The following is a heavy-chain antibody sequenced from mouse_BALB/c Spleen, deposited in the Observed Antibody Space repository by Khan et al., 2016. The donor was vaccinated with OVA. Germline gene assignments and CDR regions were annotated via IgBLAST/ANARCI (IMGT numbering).Heavy chain of an antibody. J-gene: IGHJ3*01. V-gene: IGHV5-6-5*01. CDR1: GFTFSNYA. CDR2: ISSGGNT. Sequence: LVESGGGLVQPGGSLKLSCEGSGFTFSNYAMSWVRQTPERRLVWVASISSGGNTYYSVSVKGRFTISRDNARNFLYLQMSSLRSEDTAMYYCARDYWFTYWCQGPLVTVSA. CDR3: ARDYWFTY.